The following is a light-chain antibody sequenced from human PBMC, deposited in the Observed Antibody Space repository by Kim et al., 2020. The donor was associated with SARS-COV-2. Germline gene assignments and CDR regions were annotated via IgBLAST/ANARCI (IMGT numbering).Light chain of an antibody. V-gene: IGKV3-20*01. CDR1: QSVNNNY. CDR3: QQYGSSPPT. CDR2: AAS. J-gene: IGKJ1*01. Sequence: SPGERATLSCRTSQSVNNNYLAWYQQKPGQAPRLLIYAASNRATGIPDRFSGSGSGTDFTLTISRLEPEDFAVYDCQQYGSSPPTFGQGTKVDIK.